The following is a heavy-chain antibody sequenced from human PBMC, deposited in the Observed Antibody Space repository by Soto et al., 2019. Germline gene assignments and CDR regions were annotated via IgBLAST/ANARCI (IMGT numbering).Heavy chain of an antibody. J-gene: IGHJ4*02. CDR1: GFTFSSYW. D-gene: IGHD6-13*01. CDR2: IHSDGSST. CDR3: VRGDPYTSSWYFDY. Sequence: EVQLVESGGGLVQPGGSLRLSCAASGFTFSSYWMHWVRQAPGKGLMWVSRIHSDGSSTSYADSVKGRFTISRDNAKNTLYLQMNSPRAEDTAVYYCVRGDPYTSSWYFDYWGQGTLVTVSS. V-gene: IGHV3-74*01.